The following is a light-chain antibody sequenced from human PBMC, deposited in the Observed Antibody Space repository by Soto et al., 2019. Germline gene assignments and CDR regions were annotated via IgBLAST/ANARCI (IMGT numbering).Light chain of an antibody. J-gene: IGKJ1*01. CDR1: QSISSW. CDR2: DAS. Sequence: DIQVTQSHSTLSASVGDRVTITCRASQSISSWLAWYQQKPGKAPKLLIYDASSLESGVPSRFSGSGSGTEFTLTISSLQPDDFATYYCQRYNSYSTFGQGAKVDIK. CDR3: QRYNSYST. V-gene: IGKV1-5*01.